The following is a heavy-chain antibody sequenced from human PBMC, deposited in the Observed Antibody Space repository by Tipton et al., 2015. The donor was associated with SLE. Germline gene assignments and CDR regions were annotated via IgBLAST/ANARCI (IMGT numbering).Heavy chain of an antibody. D-gene: IGHD2-2*02. CDR3: ARARHCSSTSCYRWFDP. J-gene: IGHJ5*02. CDR1: GGSISSYY. Sequence: LRLSCTVSGGSISSYYWSWIRQPPGKGLEWIGYIYYSGSTNYNPSLKSRVTISVDTSKNQFSLKLSSVTAADTAVYYCARARHCSSTSCYRWFDPWGQGPLVTVSS. CDR2: IYYSGST. V-gene: IGHV4-59*01.